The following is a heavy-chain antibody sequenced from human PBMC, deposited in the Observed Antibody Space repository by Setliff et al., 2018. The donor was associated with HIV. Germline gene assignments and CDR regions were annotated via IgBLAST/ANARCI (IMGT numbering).Heavy chain of an antibody. V-gene: IGHV1-18*01. CDR3: ARVPSGAAGLVRAGFYF. CDR1: GYTFTSYG. CDR2: ISAYNGNT. Sequence: GASVKVSCKASGYTFTSYGISWVRQAPGQGLEWMGWISAYNGNTNYAEQVQGRVTMTRDTSTSTAYMELRSLRSDDTATYYCARVPSGAAGLVRAGFYFWGQGTLVTVSS. D-gene: IGHD6-25*01. J-gene: IGHJ4*01.